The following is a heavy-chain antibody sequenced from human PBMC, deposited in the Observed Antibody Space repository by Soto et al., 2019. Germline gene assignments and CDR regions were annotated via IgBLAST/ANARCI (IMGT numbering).Heavy chain of an antibody. J-gene: IGHJ4*02. Sequence: KASETLSLTCAVYGGSFSGYYWSWIRQPPGKGLEWIGEINHSGSTNYNPSLKSRVTISVDTSKNQFSLKLSSVTAADTAVYYCARSGAYVWGSLFYWGQGTLVTVSS. V-gene: IGHV4-34*01. D-gene: IGHD3-16*01. CDR3: ARSGAYVWGSLFY. CDR2: INHSGST. CDR1: GGSFSGYY.